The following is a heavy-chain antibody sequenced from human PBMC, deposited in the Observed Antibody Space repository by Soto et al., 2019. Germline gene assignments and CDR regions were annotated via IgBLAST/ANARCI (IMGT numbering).Heavy chain of an antibody. V-gene: IGHV1-18*01. CDR2: ISAYNGNT. CDR3: ARVGSSTSRAWFDP. D-gene: IGHD2-2*01. CDR1: GYTFTSYD. J-gene: IGHJ5*02. Sequence: ASVKVSCKASGYTFTSYDINWVRQAPGQGLEWMGWISAYNGNTNYAQKLQGRVAMTTDTSTSTAYMELRSLRSDDTAVYYCARVGSSTSRAWFDPWGQGTLVTVSS.